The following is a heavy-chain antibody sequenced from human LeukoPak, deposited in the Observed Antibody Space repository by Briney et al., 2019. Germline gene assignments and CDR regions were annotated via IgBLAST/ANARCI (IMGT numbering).Heavy chain of an antibody. J-gene: IGHJ5*02. CDR2: THYRSKWYN. Sequence: SQTLSLTCVISGDSVSSNSAAWNWIRQSPSRGLEWLRRTHYRSKWYNDYAVSVKSRITINPDTSKNQFSLHLNSVTPEDTAVYYCAGYSYGVRPSWGQGTLVTVSS. D-gene: IGHD5-18*01. CDR1: GDSVSSNSAA. CDR3: AGYSYGVRPS. V-gene: IGHV6-1*01.